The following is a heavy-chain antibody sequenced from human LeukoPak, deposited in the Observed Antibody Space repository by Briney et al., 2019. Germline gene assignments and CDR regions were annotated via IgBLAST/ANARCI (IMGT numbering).Heavy chain of an antibody. CDR2: MYHSGST. D-gene: IGHD3-3*01. J-gene: IGHJ4*02. CDR3: ARGWSGYYDY. CDR1: GGSISSGSYY. Sequence: SETLSLTCTVSGGSISSGSYYWSWIRQPPGKGLEWIGSMYHSGSTYYNPSLKSRVTISVDTSKNQVSLELSSVTAADTAVYYCARGWSGYYDYWGQGTLVTVSS. V-gene: IGHV4-39*01.